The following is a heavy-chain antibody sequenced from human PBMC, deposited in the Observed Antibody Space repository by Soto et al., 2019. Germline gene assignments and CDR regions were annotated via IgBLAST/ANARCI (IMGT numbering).Heavy chain of an antibody. Sequence: PSETLSLTCTVSGGSISSGGYYWSWIRQHPGKGLEWIGYIYYSGSTYYNPSLKSRVTISVDTSKNQISLKLSSVTAAYTAVYYCAREMWDLGYCTNGVCPLSFDYWGQGTLVTVSS. D-gene: IGHD2-8*01. CDR3: AREMWDLGYCTNGVCPLSFDY. J-gene: IGHJ4*02. CDR1: GGSISSGGYY. CDR2: IYYSGST. V-gene: IGHV4-31*03.